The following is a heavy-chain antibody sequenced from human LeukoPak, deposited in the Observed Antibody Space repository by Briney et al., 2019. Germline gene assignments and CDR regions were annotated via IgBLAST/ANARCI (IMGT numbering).Heavy chain of an antibody. CDR2: ISDTGGGI. CDR3: ASPRYFDWLPPTYYFDY. D-gene: IGHD3-9*01. Sequence: GGSLRLSCAASGFTFSSYGMTWVRQAPGEGLEWVSSISDTGGGIYYADSVKGRFTISRDNAKNSLYLQMNSLRDEDTAVYYCASPRYFDWLPPTYYFDYWGQGTLVTVSS. V-gene: IGHV3-23*01. J-gene: IGHJ4*02. CDR1: GFTFSSYG.